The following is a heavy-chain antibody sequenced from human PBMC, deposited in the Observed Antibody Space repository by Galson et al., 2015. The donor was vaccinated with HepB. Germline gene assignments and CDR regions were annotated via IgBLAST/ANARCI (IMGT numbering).Heavy chain of an antibody. V-gene: IGHV5-51*01. CDR1: GYTFSNNW. J-gene: IGHJ6*02. D-gene: IGHD2-15*01. CDR3: ARQRTPDLHSEFYFYALDV. Sequence: QSGAEVKKPGQSLKISCQASGYTFSNNWIGWVRQMPGKGLEYMGRVYGGDSDARYSPSFRGHVTFSVDKSINTAYLEWASLKASDAAVYFCARQRTPDLHSEFYFYALDVWGQGTTVTVSS. CDR2: VYGGDSDA.